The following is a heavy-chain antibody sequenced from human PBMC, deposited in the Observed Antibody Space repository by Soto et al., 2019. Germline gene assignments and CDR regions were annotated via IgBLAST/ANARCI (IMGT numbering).Heavy chain of an antibody. V-gene: IGHV1-18*01. CDR3: ARDQELVPRDY. J-gene: IGHJ4*02. Sequence: ASVKLSCTASGYTLTSNGISWVRQSPGQGLEWMGWISAYNGNTNYAQKLQGRVTMTTDTSTSTAYMELRSLRSDDTAVYYCARDQELVPRDYWGQGTLVTVSS. CDR2: ISAYNGNT. D-gene: IGHD6-13*01. CDR1: GYTLTSNG.